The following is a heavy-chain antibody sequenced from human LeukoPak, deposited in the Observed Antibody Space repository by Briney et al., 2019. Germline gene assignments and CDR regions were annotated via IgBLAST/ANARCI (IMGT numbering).Heavy chain of an antibody. D-gene: IGHD6-19*01. CDR3: AREPNRWLGSFDY. J-gene: IGHJ4*02. Sequence: SETLSLTCAVYGGSFSGYYWSWIRQPPGKGLEWIGEINHSGSTNYNPSLKSRVTISVDTSKNQFSLKLSSVTAADTAVYYCAREPNRWLGSFDYWGQGTLVTVSS. CDR2: INHSGST. CDR1: GGSFSGYY. V-gene: IGHV4-34*01.